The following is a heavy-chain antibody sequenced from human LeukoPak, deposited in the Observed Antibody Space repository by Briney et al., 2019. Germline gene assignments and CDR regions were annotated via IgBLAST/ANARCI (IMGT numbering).Heavy chain of an antibody. J-gene: IGHJ4*02. D-gene: IGHD5-12*01. CDR3: AKARRVATTIPRVVFDY. CDR2: ISGSGGST. V-gene: IGHV3-23*01. CDR1: GFTFSSYA. Sequence: GGSLRLSCAAPGFTFSSYAMSWVRQAPGKGLEWVSAISGSGGSTYYADSVKGRFTISRDNSKNTLYLQMNSLRAEDTAVYYCAKARRVATTIPRVVFDYWVQGTLVTVSS.